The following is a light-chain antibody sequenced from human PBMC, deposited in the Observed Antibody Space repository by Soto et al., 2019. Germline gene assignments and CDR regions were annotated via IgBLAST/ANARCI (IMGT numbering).Light chain of an antibody. V-gene: IGLV1-47*01. CDR2: RNN. CDR1: SSNIGSNY. J-gene: IGLJ2*01. Sequence: QSALTQPPSASGTPGQRVTISCSGSSSNIGSNYVYWYQQLPGTAPKLLIYRNNQRPSGVPDRFSGSKSGTSASLAISGLRSEEEADDYCAAWDDSLSGHVVFGGGTKLTVL. CDR3: AAWDDSLSGHVV.